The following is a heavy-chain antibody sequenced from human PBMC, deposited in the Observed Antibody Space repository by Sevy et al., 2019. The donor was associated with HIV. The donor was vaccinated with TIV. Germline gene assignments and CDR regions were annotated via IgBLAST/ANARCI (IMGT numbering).Heavy chain of an antibody. CDR2: IRYDGNNK. V-gene: IGHV3-33*01. CDR3: ARGPLRYCSSSSCYEGDYYYYGMDV. D-gene: IGHD2-2*01. CDR1: GFTFSNYG. J-gene: IGHJ6*02. Sequence: GGSLRLSCAASGFTFSNYGIHWVRQAPGKWLEWVAVIRYDGNNKEYTDSVKGRFTISRDNSKNTLYLQVNSLRAEDTAVYYCARGPLRYCSSSSCYEGDYYYYGMDVWGQGTTVTVSS.